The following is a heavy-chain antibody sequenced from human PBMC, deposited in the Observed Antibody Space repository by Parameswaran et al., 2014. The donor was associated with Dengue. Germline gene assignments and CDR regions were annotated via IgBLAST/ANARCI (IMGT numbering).Heavy chain of an antibody. CDR2: IYYSGST. CDR3: ARHRDGYNSDFDY. V-gene: IGHV4-59*08. J-gene: IGHJ4*02. Sequence: WIRQPPGKGLEWIGYIYYSGSTNYNPSLKSRVTISVDTSKNQFSLKLSSVTAADTAVYYCARHRDGYNSDFDYWGQGTPGHRLL. D-gene: IGHD5-24*01.